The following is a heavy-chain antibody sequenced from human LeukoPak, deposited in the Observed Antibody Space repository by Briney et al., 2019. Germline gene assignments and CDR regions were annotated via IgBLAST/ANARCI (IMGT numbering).Heavy chain of an antibody. Sequence: SETLSLTCTVSGGSISSSSYYWGWIRQPPGKGLEWIGSIYYSGSTYYNPSLKSRVTISVDTSKNQFSLKLSSVTAADTAVYYCARVGIAAARGLYYYYMDVWGKGTTVTISS. D-gene: IGHD6-13*01. J-gene: IGHJ6*03. V-gene: IGHV4-39*07. CDR2: IYYSGST. CDR1: GGSISSSSYY. CDR3: ARVGIAAARGLYYYYMDV.